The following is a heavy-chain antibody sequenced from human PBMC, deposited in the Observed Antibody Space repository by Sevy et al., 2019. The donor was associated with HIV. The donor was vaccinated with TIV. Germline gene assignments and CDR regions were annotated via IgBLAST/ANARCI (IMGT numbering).Heavy chain of an antibody. V-gene: IGHV3-30*04. CDR3: ARDKGEILSSAFDY. D-gene: IGHD3-16*01. CDR1: GFTFSDFR. CDR2: ISYDARNTK. J-gene: IGHJ4*02. Sequence: GGSLRLSCAASGFTFSDFRMHWVRQAPGKGLEWVAVISYDARNTKYNPDSVKGRFTISRDNSKNTLYLQINSLRHEDTAIYYCARDKGEILSSAFDYWGQGTLVTVSS.